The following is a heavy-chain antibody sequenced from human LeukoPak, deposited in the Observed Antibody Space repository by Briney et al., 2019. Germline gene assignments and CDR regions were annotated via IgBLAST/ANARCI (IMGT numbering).Heavy chain of an antibody. Sequence: SVKVSCKASGGTFSSYAISWVRQAPGQGLEWMGGIIPIFGTANYAQKFQSRVTITADESTSTAYMELSSLRSEDTAVYYCARESSYYDYVWGSYPLDYWGQGTLVTVSS. D-gene: IGHD3-16*02. CDR3: ARESSYYDYVWGSYPLDY. CDR1: GGTFSSYA. J-gene: IGHJ4*02. CDR2: IIPIFGTA. V-gene: IGHV1-69*13.